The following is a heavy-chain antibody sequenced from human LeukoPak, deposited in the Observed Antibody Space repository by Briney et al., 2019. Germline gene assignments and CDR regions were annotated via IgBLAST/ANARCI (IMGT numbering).Heavy chain of an antibody. J-gene: IGHJ1*01. CDR3: ARDSLVGGYSYGKGYFQH. CDR1: GGTFSSYA. V-gene: IGHV1-69*04. CDR2: IIPILGIA. D-gene: IGHD5-18*01. Sequence: SVKVSCKASGGTFSSYAISWVRQAPGQGLEWMGRIIPILGIANYAQKFQGRVTITADKSTSTAYMELSSLRSEDTAVYYCARDSLVGGYSYGKGYFQHWGQGTLVTVSS.